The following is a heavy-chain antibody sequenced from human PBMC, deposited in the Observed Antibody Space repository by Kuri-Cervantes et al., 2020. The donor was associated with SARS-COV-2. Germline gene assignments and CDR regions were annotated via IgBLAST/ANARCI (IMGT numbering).Heavy chain of an antibody. CDR3: VRLGATKGSYYYGVDG. CDR1: GGSISSYY. CDR2: IHYSGST. V-gene: IGHV4-59*01. D-gene: IGHD1-26*01. Sequence: SETLSLTCTVSGGSISSYYWSWVRQPPGKGLEWIGNIHYSGSTNYNPSLKSRVTISVDTSKNQLSLRLSSVTAADTAVYYCVRLGATKGSYYYGVDGWGQGTTVTVSS. J-gene: IGHJ6*02.